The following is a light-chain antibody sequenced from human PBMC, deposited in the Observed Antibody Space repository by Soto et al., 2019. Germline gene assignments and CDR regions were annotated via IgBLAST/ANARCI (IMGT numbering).Light chain of an antibody. CDR2: DAS. CDR1: QDITIY. V-gene: IGKV1-33*01. J-gene: IGKJ3*01. CDR3: QYCDYLPL. Sequence: DIQMTQSPPSLSASVGDRVTITCQASQDITIYLNWYQQRPGRAPKLLIYDASTLETGVPSRFSGSGSGTVFTFTITSLQPEDIATYYCQYCDYLPLFGPGTTVDLK.